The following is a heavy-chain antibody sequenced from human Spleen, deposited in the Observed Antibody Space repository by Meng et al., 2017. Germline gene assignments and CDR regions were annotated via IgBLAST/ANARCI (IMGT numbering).Heavy chain of an antibody. CDR1: GYTFTGYY. Sequence: ASVKVSCKVSGYTFTGYYMHWVRQATGQGLEWMGWMNPNSGNTGYAQKFQGRVTMTRNTSISTAYMELSSLRSEDTAVYYCARGLGGWYRYWGQGTLVTVSS. J-gene: IGHJ4*02. CDR2: MNPNSGNT. D-gene: IGHD6-19*01. V-gene: IGHV1-8*02. CDR3: ARGLGGWYRY.